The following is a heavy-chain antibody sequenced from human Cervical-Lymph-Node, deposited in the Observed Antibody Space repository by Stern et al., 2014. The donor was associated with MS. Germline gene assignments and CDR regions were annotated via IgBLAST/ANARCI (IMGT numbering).Heavy chain of an antibody. CDR3: ARAWDGIVRSHFDY. D-gene: IGHD1-26*01. CDR2: IWYDGSNK. V-gene: IGHV3-33*01. Sequence: DQLVESGGGVVQPGRSLRLSCAASGFTFSSYGMHWVRQAPGKGLEWVAVIWYDGSNKYYADSVKGRFTISRDNSKNTLYLQMNSLRAEDTAVYYCARAWDGIVRSHFDYWGQGTLVTVSS. CDR1: GFTFSSYG. J-gene: IGHJ4*02.